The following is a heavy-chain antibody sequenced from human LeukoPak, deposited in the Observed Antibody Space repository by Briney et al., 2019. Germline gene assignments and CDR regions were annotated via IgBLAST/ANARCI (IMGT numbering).Heavy chain of an antibody. CDR1: GFTFSSYA. D-gene: IGHD6-13*01. V-gene: IGHV3-33*06. CDR3: AKDPAAAPYYFDY. CDR2: IWYDGSNK. Sequence: SGRSLRLSCAASGFTFSSYAMHWVRQAPRKGLEWVADIWYDGSNKYYADSVKGRFTISRDNSKNTLYLQMNSLTAEDTAVYYCAKDPAAAPYYFDYWGQGTLVTVSS. J-gene: IGHJ4*02.